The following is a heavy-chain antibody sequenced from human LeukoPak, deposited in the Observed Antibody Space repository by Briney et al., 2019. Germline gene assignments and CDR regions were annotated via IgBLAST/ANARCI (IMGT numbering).Heavy chain of an antibody. J-gene: IGHJ6*02. CDR1: GFTLSSYG. D-gene: IGHD3-10*01. CDR3: AKGGPYYGSGLDYYYYYGMDV. Sequence: GGSLRLSCAASGFTLSSYGMHWVRQAPGKGLEWVAVISYDGSNKYYADSVKGRFTISRDNSKNTLYLQMNSLRAEDTAVYYCAKGGPYYGSGLDYYYYYGMDVWGQGTTVTVSS. CDR2: ISYDGSNK. V-gene: IGHV3-30*18.